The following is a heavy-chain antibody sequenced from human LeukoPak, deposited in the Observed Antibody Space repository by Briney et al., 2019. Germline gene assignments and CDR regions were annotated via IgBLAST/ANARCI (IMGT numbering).Heavy chain of an antibody. Sequence: PSETLSLTCAVYGGSFSDYYWTWIRQPPGEGLEWIGEVKLQGGTNYNPSLRGRVAILVDTSKNQFSLRLTSVTAADTSVFYCARGRGYSSGWGHYYYSLDVWGQGTAVTVSS. J-gene: IGHJ6*02. CDR1: GGSFSDYY. D-gene: IGHD6-19*01. CDR3: ARGRGYSSGWGHYYYSLDV. CDR2: VKLQGGT. V-gene: IGHV4-34*01.